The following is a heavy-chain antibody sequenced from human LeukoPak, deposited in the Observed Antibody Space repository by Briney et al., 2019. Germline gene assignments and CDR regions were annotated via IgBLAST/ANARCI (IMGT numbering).Heavy chain of an antibody. CDR2: INAANGNS. D-gene: IGHD3-22*01. CDR3: ARDRGDYYDSSGYPTGDY. V-gene: IGHV1-3*01. CDR1: GYTFSNFA. Sequence: ASVKVSCKASGYTFSNFAIHWVRQAPGQSLEWMGWINAANGNSVYSQKFQGRVTMTRDTSTSTVYMELSSLRSEDTAVYYCARDRGDYYDSSGYPTGDYWGQGTLVTVSS. J-gene: IGHJ4*02.